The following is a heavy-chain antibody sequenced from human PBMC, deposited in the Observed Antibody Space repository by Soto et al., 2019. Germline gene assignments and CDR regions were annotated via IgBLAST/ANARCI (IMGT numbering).Heavy chain of an antibody. CDR1: GFTFSSYA. D-gene: IGHD3-3*01. CDR3: ARGQRFSDWFDP. Sequence: PGGSLRLSCAASGFTFSSYAMSWIRQSAGGGLEWIGRIYSSGSTNYNPSLKSRVTISLDTSMNHFSLRLSSVTAADTAVYYCARGQRFSDWFDPWGQGTLVTVSS. J-gene: IGHJ5*02. V-gene: IGHV4-4*07. CDR2: IYSSGST.